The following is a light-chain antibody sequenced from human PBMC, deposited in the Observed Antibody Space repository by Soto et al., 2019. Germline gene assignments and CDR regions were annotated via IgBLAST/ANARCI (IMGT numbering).Light chain of an antibody. CDR1: QGISTC. Sequence: DIQITQVPSTFSTSVGDRVTITCRASQGISTCLAWYQQKPGTAPKLLIHTASSLDCGVPSRFSGSGSGTDFTLTISSLQPEDLATYYCQQYNSYPVTFGQGTKVDIK. V-gene: IGKV1-5*03. CDR2: TAS. J-gene: IGKJ1*01. CDR3: QQYNSYPVT.